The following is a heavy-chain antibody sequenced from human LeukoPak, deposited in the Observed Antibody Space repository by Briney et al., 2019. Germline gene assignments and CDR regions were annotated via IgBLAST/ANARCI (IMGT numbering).Heavy chain of an antibody. D-gene: IGHD2-8*01. CDR2: ITGSGDTT. Sequence: PGASLRLSCAASGFIFRNYAMSWVRQAPGKGLEWVSAITGSGDTTYYADSVKGRFTISRDNSKNTLYVEMNTLRAEDTAVYYCARGGVFRWFDPWGQGTLVTVSS. V-gene: IGHV3-23*01. J-gene: IGHJ5*02. CDR1: GFIFRNYA. CDR3: ARGGVFRWFDP.